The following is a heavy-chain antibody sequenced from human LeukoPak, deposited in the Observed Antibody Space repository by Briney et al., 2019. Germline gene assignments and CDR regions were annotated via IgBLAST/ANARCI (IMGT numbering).Heavy chain of an antibody. CDR3: IRESQSALWD. CDR2: ISSYSGSI. CDR1: GFTFSRDW. D-gene: IGHD3-10*01. J-gene: IGHJ4*02. V-gene: IGHV3-21*04. Sequence: PGGSLRLSCAASGFTFSRDWMNWVRQAPGKGLEWVSSISSYSGSIYYADSLKGRFTISRDNAKNSLYLQMNSLRDEDTAVYYCIRESQSALWDWGQGTLVTVSS.